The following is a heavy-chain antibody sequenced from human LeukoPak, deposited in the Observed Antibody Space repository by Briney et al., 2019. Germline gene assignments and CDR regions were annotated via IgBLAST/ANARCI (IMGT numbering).Heavy chain of an antibody. CDR3: AKSQRNDQQVVQRIDY. V-gene: IGHV3-23*01. CDR1: GFNFGDHA. J-gene: IGHJ4*02. Sequence: GGSLRLSCTTSGFNFGDHAMTWVRQAPGKGLEWVSSISGSGDTTYYTGSVKGRFTISRDNSKNALYLQMSSLRAEDTAVYYCAKSQRNDQQVVQRIDYWGQGTLVTVSS. CDR2: ISGSGDTT. D-gene: IGHD2-2*01.